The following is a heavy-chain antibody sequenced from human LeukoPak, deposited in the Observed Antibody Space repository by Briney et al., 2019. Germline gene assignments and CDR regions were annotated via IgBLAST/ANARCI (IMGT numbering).Heavy chain of an antibody. Sequence: QPGGSLRLSCAASGFTFRRYGMSWVRQAPGKGLEWVSAISVSGNTYHADSVKGRFTISRDSSKNTLYLQMNRLRAEDAAVYYCAKAPVTTCSGAYCYPFDYWGQGTLVTVSS. V-gene: IGHV3-23*01. CDR2: ISVSGNT. J-gene: IGHJ4*02. D-gene: IGHD2-21*01. CDR3: AKAPVTTCSGAYCYPFDY. CDR1: GFTFRRYG.